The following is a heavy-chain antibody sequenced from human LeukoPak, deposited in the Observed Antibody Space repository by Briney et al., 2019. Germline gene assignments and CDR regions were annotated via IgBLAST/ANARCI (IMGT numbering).Heavy chain of an antibody. D-gene: IGHD4-23*01. J-gene: IGHJ3*02. V-gene: IGHV4-34*01. CDR3: AQRGVVTGFDI. CDR2: VSHIVNT. CDR1: GGSFSSYY. Sequence: SDTVSLTCAVYGGSFSSYYWSWVRQPPGKGLEWMGKVSHIVNTNYSPSLKSRGTISLDTSKNQYSLKVSSVTAADTAVYYCAQRGVVTGFDIWGQRTIVTVSS.